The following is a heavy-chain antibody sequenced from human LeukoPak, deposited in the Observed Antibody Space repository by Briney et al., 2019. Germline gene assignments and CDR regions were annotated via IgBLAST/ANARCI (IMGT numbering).Heavy chain of an antibody. Sequence: GGSLRLSCAASGFTFSSYWMSWVRQAPGKGLEWVANIKQDGSEKYYVDSVKGRFTISRDNAKNSLYLQMNSPRAEDTAVYYCARDRSIAAYDYWGQGTLVTVSS. V-gene: IGHV3-7*01. CDR1: GFTFSSYW. CDR3: ARDRSIAAYDY. D-gene: IGHD6-6*01. J-gene: IGHJ4*02. CDR2: IKQDGSEK.